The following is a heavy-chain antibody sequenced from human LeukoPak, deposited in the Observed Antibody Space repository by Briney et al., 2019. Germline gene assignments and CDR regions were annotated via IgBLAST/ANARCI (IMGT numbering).Heavy chain of an antibody. CDR3: ARHLDYYDSSGPDAFDI. Sequence: KSSETLSLTCTVSDGSISPSHWWSWVRQPPGKGLEWIGEIYHSGTINYSPSLKSRVTISVDTSKNQFSLKLSSVTAADTAVYYCARHLDYYDSSGPDAFDIWGQGTMVTVSS. D-gene: IGHD3-22*01. V-gene: IGHV4-4*02. CDR1: DGSISPSHW. CDR2: IYHSGTI. J-gene: IGHJ3*02.